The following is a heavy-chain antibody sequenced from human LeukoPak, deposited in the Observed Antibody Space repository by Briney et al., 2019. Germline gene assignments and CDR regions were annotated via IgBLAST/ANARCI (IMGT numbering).Heavy chain of an antibody. D-gene: IGHD3-9*01. J-gene: IGHJ6*03. Sequence: SETLSLTCTVSGGSISSRSYYWGWIRQPPGKGLEWIGRIYYSGSTSYHPSLMTRLTISVDTSKNQFSLRLSSVTAADTAVNYCANHRGGILTDYYLVNTYYYYYMDVWGKGTTVTVSS. CDR2: IYYSGST. V-gene: IGHV4-39*01. CDR1: GGSISSRSYY. CDR3: ANHRGGILTDYYLVNTYYYYYMDV.